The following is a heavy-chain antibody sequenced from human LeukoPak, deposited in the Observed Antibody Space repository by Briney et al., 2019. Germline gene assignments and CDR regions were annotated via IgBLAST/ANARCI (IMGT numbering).Heavy chain of an antibody. V-gene: IGHV3-23*01. CDR2: ISGSGGST. J-gene: IGHJ4*02. Sequence: PGGSLRLSCAASGFTFSSYGMSWVRQAPGKGLEWVSAISGSGGSTYYADSVKGRFTISRDNSKNTLYLQMNSLRAEDTAVYYCAKSENWNPKEVIDYWGQGTLVTVSS. CDR3: AKSENWNPKEVIDY. CDR1: GFTFSSYG. D-gene: IGHD1-1*01.